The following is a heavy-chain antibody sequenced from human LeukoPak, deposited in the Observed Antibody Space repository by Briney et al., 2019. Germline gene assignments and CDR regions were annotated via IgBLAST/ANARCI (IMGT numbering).Heavy chain of an antibody. CDR3: ARATGYSSSSSY. Sequence: GASVKVSCKASGYTFTSYGISWVRQAPGQGLEWMGRIIPILGIANYAQKFQGRVTITADKSTSTAYMELSSLRSEDTAVYYCARATGYSSSSSYWGQGTLVTVSS. J-gene: IGHJ4*02. D-gene: IGHD6-6*01. CDR2: IIPILGIA. CDR1: GYTFTSYG. V-gene: IGHV1-69*04.